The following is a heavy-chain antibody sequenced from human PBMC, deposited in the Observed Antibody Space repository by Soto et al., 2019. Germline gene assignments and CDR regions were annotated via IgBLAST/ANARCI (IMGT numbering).Heavy chain of an antibody. Sequence: QVQLVESGGGLVKPGGSLRLSCATSGFTFSDYYMSWIRQAPGKGLEWVSYIGTSGSYTNYADSVKGRFTISRDNAKNSLYLQMNSLRAEDTAVDDCARAVDGRGWFDPWGQGTLVTVSS. V-gene: IGHV3-11*05. CDR1: GFTFSDYY. CDR3: ARAVDGRGWFDP. CDR2: IGTSGSYT. J-gene: IGHJ5*02. D-gene: IGHD3-9*01.